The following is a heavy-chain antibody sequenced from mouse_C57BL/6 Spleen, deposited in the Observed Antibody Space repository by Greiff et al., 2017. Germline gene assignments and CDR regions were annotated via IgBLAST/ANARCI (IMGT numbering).Heavy chain of an antibody. CDR3: ARERGIYYCSSHWYFDV. Sequence: QVQLQQPGAELVMPGASVKLSCKASGYTFTSYWMHWVKQRPGQGLEWIGEIDPSDSYTNYNQKFKGKSTLTVDKSSCTAYMQLSSLTSEDSAVYYCARERGIYYCSSHWYFDVWGTGTTVTVSS. J-gene: IGHJ1*03. CDR1: GYTFTSYW. D-gene: IGHD1-1*01. V-gene: IGHV1-69*01. CDR2: IDPSDSYT.